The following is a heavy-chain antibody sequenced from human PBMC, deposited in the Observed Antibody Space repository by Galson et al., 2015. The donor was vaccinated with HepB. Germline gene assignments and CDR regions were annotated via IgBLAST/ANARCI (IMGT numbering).Heavy chain of an antibody. CDR2: IYYSGST. V-gene: IGHV4-59*01. J-gene: IGHJ4*02. D-gene: IGHD5-12*01. CDR1: GFSFSNYW. CDR3: AREYVDIVATIKGYRTKGER. Sequence: LRLSCAASGFSFSNYWMSWIRQPPGKGLEWIGYIYYSGSTNYNPSLKSRVTISLDTSKNHFSLRLSSVTAADTAVYYCAREYVDIVATIKGYRTKGERWGQGTLVTVSS.